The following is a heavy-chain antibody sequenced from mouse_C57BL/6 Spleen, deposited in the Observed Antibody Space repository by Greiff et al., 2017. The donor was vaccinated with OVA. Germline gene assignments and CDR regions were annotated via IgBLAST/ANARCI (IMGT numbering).Heavy chain of an antibody. D-gene: IGHD2-4*01. CDR3: ARYDYGEGWFAY. J-gene: IGHJ3*01. Sequence: VHLVESGAELVRPGTSVKVSCKASGYAFTNYLIEWVKQRPGQGLEWIGVINPGSGGTNYNEKFKGKATLTADKSSSTAYMQLSSLTSEDSAVYFCARYDYGEGWFAYWGQGTLVTVSA. CDR2: INPGSGGT. CDR1: GYAFTNYL. V-gene: IGHV1-54*01.